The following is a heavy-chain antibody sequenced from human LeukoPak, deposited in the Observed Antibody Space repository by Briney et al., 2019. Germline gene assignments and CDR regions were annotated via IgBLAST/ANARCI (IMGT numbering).Heavy chain of an antibody. V-gene: IGHV6-1*01. CDR2: TYYRSKWYI. CDR3: ARERSSSFDY. CDR1: GDIVSTHSAA. J-gene: IGHJ4*02. D-gene: IGHD6-13*01. Sequence: SQTLSLTCAISGDIVSTHSAAWNWIRQSPSTGLEWLGRTYYRSKWYIDYAPSVKSRITINPDTSKNQLSLQLNSVTPEDTAVYYCARERSSSFDYWGQGTLVAVSS.